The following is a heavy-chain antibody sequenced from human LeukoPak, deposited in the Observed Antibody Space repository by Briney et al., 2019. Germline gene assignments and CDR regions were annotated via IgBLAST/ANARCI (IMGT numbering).Heavy chain of an antibody. J-gene: IGHJ5*02. D-gene: IGHD6-19*01. CDR3: ARDRRMGYSSGFNWFDP. CDR2: INPNSGGT. V-gene: IGHV1-2*02. CDR1: GYTFTGYY. Sequence: ASVKVSCKASGYTFTGYYMHWVQQAPGQGLEWMGWINPNSGGTNYAQKFQGRVTMTRDTSISTAYMELSRLRSDDTAVYYCARDRRMGYSSGFNWFDPWGQGTLVTVSS.